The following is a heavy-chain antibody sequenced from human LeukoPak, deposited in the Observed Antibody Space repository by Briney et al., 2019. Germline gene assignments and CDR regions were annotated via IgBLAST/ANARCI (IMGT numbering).Heavy chain of an antibody. Sequence: SEPLSLTCAVHGGSFSGYHWNWIRQSPSKGLEWIGEINDRGRTNYNPSLESRVTLSVDTSKKEFSLKLSAVTAADTAVYYCARDPTTVTSLPYYFDFWGQGTLVSVSS. CDR3: ARDPTTVTSLPYYFDF. CDR2: INDRGRT. J-gene: IGHJ4*02. D-gene: IGHD4-17*01. V-gene: IGHV4-34*01. CDR1: GGSFSGYH.